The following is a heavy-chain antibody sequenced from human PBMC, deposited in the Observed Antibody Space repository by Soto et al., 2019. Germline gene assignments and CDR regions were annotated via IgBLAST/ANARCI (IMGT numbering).Heavy chain of an antibody. J-gene: IGHJ6*02. D-gene: IGHD3-16*01. CDR3: ASAEGMITFGGVMDV. CDR1: GFTFSSYE. V-gene: IGHV3-48*03. CDR2: ISSSGSTI. Sequence: SLRLSCAASGFTFSSYEMNWVRQAPGKGLEWVSYISSSGSTIYYADSVKGRFTISRDNAKNSLYLQMNSLRAEDTAVYYCASAEGMITFGGVMDVWGQGTTVTVSS.